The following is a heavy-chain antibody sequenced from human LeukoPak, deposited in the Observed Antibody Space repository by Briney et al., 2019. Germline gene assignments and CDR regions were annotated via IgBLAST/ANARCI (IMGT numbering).Heavy chain of an antibody. Sequence: PSETLSLTCTVSGGSISSYYWSWIRQPAGKGLEWIGEINHSGSTNYNPSLKSRVTISVDTSKNQFSLKLSSVTAADTAVYYCASSEMATTYWGQGTLVTVSS. V-gene: IGHV4-34*01. CDR3: ASSEMATTY. D-gene: IGHD5-24*01. CDR2: INHSGST. J-gene: IGHJ4*02. CDR1: GGSISSYY.